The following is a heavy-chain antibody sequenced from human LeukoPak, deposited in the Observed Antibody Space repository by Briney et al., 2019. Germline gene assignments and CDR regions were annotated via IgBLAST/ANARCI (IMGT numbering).Heavy chain of an antibody. D-gene: IGHD5-24*01. CDR2: MNPNSGNT. CDR1: GYTFTSYG. CDR3: ARDAGWLQPDYYYGMDV. V-gene: IGHV1-8*02. J-gene: IGHJ6*04. Sequence: ASVKVSCKASGYTFTSYGISWVRQAPGQGLEWMGWMNPNSGNTGYAQKFQGRVTMTRNTSISTAYMELSSLRSEDTAVYYCARDAGWLQPDYYYGMDVWGKGTTVTVSS.